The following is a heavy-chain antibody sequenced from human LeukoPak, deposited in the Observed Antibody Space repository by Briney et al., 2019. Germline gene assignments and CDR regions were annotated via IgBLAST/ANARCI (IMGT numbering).Heavy chain of an antibody. D-gene: IGHD3-16*01. V-gene: IGHV3-33*01. Sequence: PGXSXXXXCXASXFSFSTYGMHWVRQAPGKGLEWVALIWNAGTNTYYADSVKGRFTISRDNSKNTLYLQMNSLRAEDTAVYYCAGDTPPGGDYYFDYWGQGTLVIVSS. CDR2: IWNAGTNT. CDR3: AGDTPPGGDYYFDY. J-gene: IGHJ4*02. CDR1: XFSFSTYG.